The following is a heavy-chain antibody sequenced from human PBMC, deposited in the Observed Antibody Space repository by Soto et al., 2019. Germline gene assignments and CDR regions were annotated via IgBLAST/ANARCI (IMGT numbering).Heavy chain of an antibody. Sequence: QVQLQESGPGLLKPPQTLSLTCTVSGGSISSGNYYWSWIRQPPGKGLEWIGYISYSGSTYYNPSLKSRVTITVDMFKNRFSLKLSSVTAADTAVYFSTSDQPIYDSSDYYHPYCYFDLWGRGTPVTVSS. D-gene: IGHD3-22*01. J-gene: IGHJ2*01. CDR3: TSDQPIYDSSDYYHPYCYFDL. CDR2: ISYSGST. V-gene: IGHV4-30-4*01. CDR1: GGSISSGNYY.